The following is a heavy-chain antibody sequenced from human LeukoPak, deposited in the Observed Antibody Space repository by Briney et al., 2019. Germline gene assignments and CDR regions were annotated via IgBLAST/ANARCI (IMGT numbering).Heavy chain of an antibody. J-gene: IGHJ4*02. V-gene: IGHV3-66*01. D-gene: IGHD1-26*01. CDR1: GFTFDDYA. CDR3: TRETGATDS. CDR2: IYSDGST. Sequence: GGSLRLSCAASGFTFDDYAMSWVRQAPGKWLEWVSVIYSDGSTCYADSVKGRFTISRDNSKNMLYLQMNSLRAEDTGLYYCTRETGATDSWGQGALVTVSS.